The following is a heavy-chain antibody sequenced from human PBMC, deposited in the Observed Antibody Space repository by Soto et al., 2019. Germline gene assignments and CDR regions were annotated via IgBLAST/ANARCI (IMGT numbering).Heavy chain of an antibody. J-gene: IGHJ6*02. CDR2: ISYDGSNK. CDR3: ARGRSCSSTSCYSPHYYGMDV. V-gene: IGHV3-30-3*01. D-gene: IGHD2-2*01. CDR1: GFTFSSYA. Sequence: GGSLRLSCAASGFTFSSYAMHWVRQAPGKGLEWVAVISYDGSNKYYADSVKGRFTISRDNSKNTLYLQMNSLRAEDTAVYYCARGRSCSSTSCYSPHYYGMDVWGQGTTVTVSS.